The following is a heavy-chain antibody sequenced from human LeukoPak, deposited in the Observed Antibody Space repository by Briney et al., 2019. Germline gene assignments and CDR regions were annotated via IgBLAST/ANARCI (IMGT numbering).Heavy chain of an antibody. Sequence: SSETLSLTCPVSGGSISSSSYYWGWIRQPPGKGLEWIGSIYYSGSTYYNPSLKSRVTISVDTSKNQFSLKLSSVTAADTAVYYCARQGGEMATTFDYWGQGTLVTVSS. CDR2: IYYSGST. J-gene: IGHJ4*02. V-gene: IGHV4-39*01. D-gene: IGHD5-24*01. CDR3: ARQGGEMATTFDY. CDR1: GGSISSSSYY.